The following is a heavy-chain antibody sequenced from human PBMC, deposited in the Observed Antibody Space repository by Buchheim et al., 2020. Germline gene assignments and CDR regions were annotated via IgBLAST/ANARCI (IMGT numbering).Heavy chain of an antibody. CDR3: ARVGLPYYFDY. Sequence: QVQLVESGGGVVQPGRSLRLSCAASGFTFSSYAMHWVRQAPGKGLEWVAVISYDGSNKYYADYVKGRFTISSANSKNTLYLQMNSLKAEDTAVYYCARVGLPYYFDYWGQGTL. J-gene: IGHJ4*02. CDR2: ISYDGSNK. CDR1: GFTFSSYA. D-gene: IGHD5-12*01. V-gene: IGHV3-30-3*01.